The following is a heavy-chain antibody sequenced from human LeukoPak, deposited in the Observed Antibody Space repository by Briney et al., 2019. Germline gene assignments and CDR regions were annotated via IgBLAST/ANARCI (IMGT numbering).Heavy chain of an antibody. Sequence: SETLSLTCTVSGGSISSGDYYWSWIRQPPGKGLEWIGYIYYSGSTYYNPSLKSRVTISVDTSKNQFSLKPSSVTAADTAVYYCARDYYGSGGYYPNWFDPWGQGTLVTVSS. V-gene: IGHV4-30-4*01. J-gene: IGHJ5*02. D-gene: IGHD3-10*01. CDR3: ARDYYGSGGYYPNWFDP. CDR1: GGSISSGDYY. CDR2: IYYSGST.